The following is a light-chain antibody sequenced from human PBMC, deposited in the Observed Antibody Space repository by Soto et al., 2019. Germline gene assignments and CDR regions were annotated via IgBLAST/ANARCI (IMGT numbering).Light chain of an antibody. CDR2: GNT. CDR1: SSNIGARYD. Sequence: QSVLTQPPSVSGAPGQRVTISCTGGSSNIGARYDVHWYQHLPGTAPKLLIYGNTNRPSGVPDRFSGSKSDTSASLAITGLQAEDEADYYCQSYDTSLDYVFGTGTQLTVL. V-gene: IGLV1-40*01. CDR3: QSYDTSLDYV. J-gene: IGLJ1*01.